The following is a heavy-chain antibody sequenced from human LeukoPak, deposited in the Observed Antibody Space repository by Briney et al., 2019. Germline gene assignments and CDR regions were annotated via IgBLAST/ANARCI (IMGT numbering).Heavy chain of an antibody. J-gene: IGHJ4*02. CDR2: ISAYNGNT. D-gene: IGHD5-18*01. CDR1: GYTFTSYG. V-gene: IGHV1-18*04. CDR3: ARGEVGDTAMVTLDY. Sequence: GASAKVFCKASGYTFTSYGISWVRQAPGQGLEWMGWISAYNGNTNYAQKLQGRVTMTTDTSTSTAYMELRSLRSDDTAVYYCARGEVGDTAMVTLDYWGQGTLVTVSS.